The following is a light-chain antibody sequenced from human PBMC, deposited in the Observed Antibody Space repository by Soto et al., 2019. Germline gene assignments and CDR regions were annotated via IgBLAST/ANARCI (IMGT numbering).Light chain of an antibody. Sequence: EIVLTQSPGTLSLFSGERAHPSCRASQSVSSSYLAWYQQKPGQAPRLLIYGASSRATGIPDRFSGSGSGTDFTLTISRLEPEDFAVYYCQQYGSSPPITFGQGTRLEIK. CDR2: GAS. V-gene: IGKV3-20*01. CDR1: QSVSSSY. CDR3: QQYGSSPPIT. J-gene: IGKJ5*01.